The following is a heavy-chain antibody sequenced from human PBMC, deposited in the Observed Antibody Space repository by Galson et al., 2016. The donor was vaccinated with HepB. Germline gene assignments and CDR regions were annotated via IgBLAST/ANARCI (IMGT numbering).Heavy chain of an antibody. V-gene: IGHV3-23*01. CDR3: AKSLLGVTLVSYYYGMDV. CDR2: ISGSGTNT. Sequence: SLRLSCAGSGFTFATYPMNWVRQAPGKGLEWVSAISGSGTNTYYEDSVKGRFTISRDNSKNTLFLQMNSLRAEDTAVYYCAKSLLGVTLVSYYYGMDVWGQGTTVTVSS. D-gene: IGHD2-21*02. J-gene: IGHJ6*02. CDR1: GFTFATYP.